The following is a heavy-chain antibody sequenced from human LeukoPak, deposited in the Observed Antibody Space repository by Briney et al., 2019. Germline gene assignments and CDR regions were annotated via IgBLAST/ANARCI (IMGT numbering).Heavy chain of an antibody. D-gene: IGHD5-12*01. J-gene: IGHJ4*02. CDR2: ISGSGGST. CDR3: AKDLVATIFYFDY. CDR1: RFTFSSYA. Sequence: GGSLRLSCAASRFTFSSYAMSWVRQAPGKGLEWVSAISGSGGSTYYADSVKGRFTISRDNSKNTLYLQMNSLRAEDTAVYYCAKDLVATIFYFDYWGQGTLVTVSS. V-gene: IGHV3-23*01.